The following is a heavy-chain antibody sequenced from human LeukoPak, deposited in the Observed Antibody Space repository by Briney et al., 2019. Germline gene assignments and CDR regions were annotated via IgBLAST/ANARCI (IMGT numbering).Heavy chain of an antibody. Sequence: GRSLRLSCAASGFTFSSYAMHWVRQAPGKGLEWVAVISYDGSNKYYADSVKGRFTISRDNSKNTLYPQMNSLRAEDTAVYYCARDGPTNWFDPWGQGTLVTVPS. CDR1: GFTFSSYA. CDR2: ISYDGSNK. J-gene: IGHJ5*02. V-gene: IGHV3-30-3*01. CDR3: ARDGPTNWFDP.